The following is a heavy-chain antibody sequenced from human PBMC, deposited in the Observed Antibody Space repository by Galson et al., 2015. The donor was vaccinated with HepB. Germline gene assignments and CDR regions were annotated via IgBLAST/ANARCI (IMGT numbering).Heavy chain of an antibody. V-gene: IGHV3-30*18. CDR2: ISYDGSNK. CDR3: AKDILSSGYYYEDY. CDR1: GFTFSSYG. Sequence: SLRLSCAASGFTFSSYGMHWVRQAPGKGLEWVAVISYDGSNKYYADSVKGRFTISRDNSKNTLYLQMNSLRAEDTAVYYCAKDILSSGYYYEDYWGQGTLVTVSS. J-gene: IGHJ4*02. D-gene: IGHD3-22*01.